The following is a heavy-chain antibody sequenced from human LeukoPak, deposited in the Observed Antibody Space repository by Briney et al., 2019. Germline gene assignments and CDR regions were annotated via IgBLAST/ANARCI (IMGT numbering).Heavy chain of an antibody. V-gene: IGHV3-30*18. J-gene: IGHJ3*02. D-gene: IGHD5/OR15-5a*01. CDR3: AKDPGVSYAFDI. Sequence: GRSLRLSCAASGFTFSFYGMHWVRQAPGKGLEWVALISYDGSNKYYADSVKGRFTISRDNSKNTLYLQMNSLRAEDTAVYYCAKDPGVSYAFDIWGQGTMVTVSS. CDR2: ISYDGSNK. CDR1: GFTFSFYG.